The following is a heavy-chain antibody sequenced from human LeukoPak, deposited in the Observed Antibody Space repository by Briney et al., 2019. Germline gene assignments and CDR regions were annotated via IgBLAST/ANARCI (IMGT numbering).Heavy chain of an antibody. J-gene: IGHJ4*02. CDR1: GYTFTSYG. V-gene: IGHV1-18*01. CDR2: ISAYNGNT. D-gene: IGHD4-23*01. CDR3: ARLKDYGGIDY. Sequence: AAVKVSCKASGYTFTSYGLSWVRQAPGQGREWMGWISAYNGNTNYAQKLQGRVTMTTDTSTSTAYMELRSLRSDDTAVYYCARLKDYGGIDYWGQGTLVTVSS.